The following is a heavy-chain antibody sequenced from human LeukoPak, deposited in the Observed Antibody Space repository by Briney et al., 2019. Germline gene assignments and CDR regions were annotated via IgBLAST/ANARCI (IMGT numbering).Heavy chain of an antibody. J-gene: IGHJ4*02. Sequence: KASETLSLTCTVSGGSISSSSYYWGWIRQPPGKGLEWIGSIYYSGSTYYNPSLKSRVTISVDTSKNQFSLKLSSVTAADTAVYYCASYSVIKKTFDYWGQGTLVTVSS. V-gene: IGHV4-39*01. CDR1: GGSISSSSYY. CDR2: IYYSGST. CDR3: ASYSVIKKTFDY. D-gene: IGHD2-21*01.